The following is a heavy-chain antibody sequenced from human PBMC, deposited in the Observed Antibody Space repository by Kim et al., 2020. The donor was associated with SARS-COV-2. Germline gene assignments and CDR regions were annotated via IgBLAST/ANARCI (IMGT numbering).Heavy chain of an antibody. V-gene: IGHV4-39*01. Sequence: NPSIKSRVTISIHTTKNQLSQKRSSVTAADTAVYYCARLEYSSSWYYFDYWGQGTLVTVSS. D-gene: IGHD6-13*01. J-gene: IGHJ4*02. CDR3: ARLEYSSSWYYFDY.